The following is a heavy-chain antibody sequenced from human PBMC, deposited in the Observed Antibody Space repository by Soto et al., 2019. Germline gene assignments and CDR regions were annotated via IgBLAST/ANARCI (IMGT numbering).Heavy chain of an antibody. CDR1: GDSISNSNW. Sequence: QVQLQESGPGLVKPSGTLSLTCAVSGDSISNSNWWSWVRQPPGKGLEWIGEIYHSGSSNYNPSLKSRVAISVDKSKHQFSLTLTSMTAADTAVYYCAANLSTVYFDYWGQGTLVTVSS. J-gene: IGHJ4*02. CDR3: AANLSTVYFDY. D-gene: IGHD4-17*01. CDR2: IYHSGSS. V-gene: IGHV4-4*02.